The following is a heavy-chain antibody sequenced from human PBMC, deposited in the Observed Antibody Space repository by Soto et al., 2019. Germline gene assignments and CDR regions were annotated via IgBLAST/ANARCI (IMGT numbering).Heavy chain of an antibody. CDR1: GFSVSTNY. CDR2: IFTGGDT. Sequence: PGGSLRLSCAASGFSVSTNYMSWVRQAPGRGLEWVSVIFTGGDTYSADSVKGRFTMSRDSSRTTLYLQMNSLRAEDTAVYYCARDPGDYDAFDIRGKGTMVTVSS. J-gene: IGHJ3*02. D-gene: IGHD4-17*01. CDR3: ARDPGDYDAFDI. V-gene: IGHV3-53*01.